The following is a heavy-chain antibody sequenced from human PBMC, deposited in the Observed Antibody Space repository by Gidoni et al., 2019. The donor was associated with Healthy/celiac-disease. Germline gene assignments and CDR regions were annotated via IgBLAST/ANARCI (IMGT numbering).Heavy chain of an antibody. D-gene: IGHD3-3*01. J-gene: IGHJ4*02. CDR3: TPSTLRFSEG. Sequence: EVQLVESGGGLVQPGRSLRLSCTASGFTFGDYAMSWVRQAPGKGLEWVGFIRSKAYGGTTEYAASVKGRFTISRDDSKSIAYLQMNSLKTEDTAVYYCTPSTLRFSEGWGQGTLVTVSS. CDR2: IRSKAYGGTT. CDR1: GFTFGDYA. V-gene: IGHV3-49*04.